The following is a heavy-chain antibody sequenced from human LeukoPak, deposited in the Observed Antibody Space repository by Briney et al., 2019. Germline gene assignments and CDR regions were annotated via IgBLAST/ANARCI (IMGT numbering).Heavy chain of an antibody. J-gene: IGHJ4*02. CDR2: INHSGST. CDR3: ARGRALYGDSRYLTKYFDY. D-gene: IGHD4-17*01. CDR1: GGSFSGYY. Sequence: SETLSLTCVVYGGSFSGYYWSWIRQPPGKGLEWIGEINHSGSTNYNPSLKSRVTISVDTSKNQFSLKLSSVTAADTAVYYCARGRALYGDSRYLTKYFDYWGQGTLVTVSS. V-gene: IGHV4-34*01.